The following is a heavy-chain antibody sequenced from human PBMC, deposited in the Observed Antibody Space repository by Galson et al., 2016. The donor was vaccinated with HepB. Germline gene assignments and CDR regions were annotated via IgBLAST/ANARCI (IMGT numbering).Heavy chain of an antibody. CDR2: INLDGSVR. D-gene: IGHD6-19*01. CDR1: GFIFSNVW. Sequence: LRLSCAASGFIFSNVWMSWVRQAPGKGLEWLANINLDGSVRHHVDSVKGRFTISRDNAKNSLYLQMNSLRAEDTAVYYCATSEGSAATFWGQGTLVTVSS. V-gene: IGHV3-7*01. CDR3: ATSEGSAATF. J-gene: IGHJ4*02.